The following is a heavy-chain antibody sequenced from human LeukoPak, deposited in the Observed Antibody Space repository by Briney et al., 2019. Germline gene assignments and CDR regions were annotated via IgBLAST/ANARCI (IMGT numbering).Heavy chain of an antibody. D-gene: IGHD6-13*01. V-gene: IGHV4-34*01. Sequence: KAGGSLRLSCAASGFTFNNYAMSWIRQPPGKGLEWIGEINHSGSTNYNPSLKSRVTISVDTSKNQFSLKLSSVTAADTAVYYCARDGAGGYSSSWYFDYWGQGTLVTVSS. CDR3: ARDGAGGYSSSWYFDY. J-gene: IGHJ4*02. CDR2: INHSGST. CDR1: GFTFNNYA.